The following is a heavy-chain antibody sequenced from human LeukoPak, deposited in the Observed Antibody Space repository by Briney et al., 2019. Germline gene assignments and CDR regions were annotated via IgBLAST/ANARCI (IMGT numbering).Heavy chain of an antibody. Sequence: ASVKVSCKASGYTFTSYAMNWVRQAPGQGLEWMGWINTNTGNPTYAQGFTGRFVFSLDTSVSTAYLQISSLKAEDTAVYYCARGPYILTGYRYNWYDPWGQGTLVTVSS. J-gene: IGHJ5*02. CDR1: GYTFTSYA. CDR3: ARGPYILTGYRYNWYDP. CDR2: INTNTGNP. V-gene: IGHV7-4-1*02. D-gene: IGHD3-9*01.